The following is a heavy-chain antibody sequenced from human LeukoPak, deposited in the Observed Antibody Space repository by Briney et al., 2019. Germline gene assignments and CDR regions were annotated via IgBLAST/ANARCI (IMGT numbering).Heavy chain of an antibody. J-gene: IGHJ5*02. CDR3: AKDGGFIVVVPAASFDP. D-gene: IGHD2-2*01. Sequence: QPGGSLRLSCAASGFTFSDYAMSWVRQAPGKGLEWVSSISGSGGSTYYADSVKGRFTISRDNSKNTLYLQMNSLRAEDTAVYYCAKDGGFIVVVPAASFDPWGQGTLVTVSS. V-gene: IGHV3-23*01. CDR1: GFTFSDYA. CDR2: ISGSGGST.